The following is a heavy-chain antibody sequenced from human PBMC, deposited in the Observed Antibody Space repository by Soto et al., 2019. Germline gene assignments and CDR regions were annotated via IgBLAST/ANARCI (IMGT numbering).Heavy chain of an antibody. Sequence: SETLSLTCTVSGGSISSYYWSWIRQPPGKGLEWIGYIYYSGSTNYNPSLKSRVTISVDTSKNQFSLKLSSVTAADTAVYYCARVMGATMVYYYGMDVWGQGTTVTVSS. D-gene: IGHD1-26*01. CDR2: IYYSGST. CDR1: GGSISSYY. J-gene: IGHJ6*02. CDR3: ARVMGATMVYYYGMDV. V-gene: IGHV4-59*01.